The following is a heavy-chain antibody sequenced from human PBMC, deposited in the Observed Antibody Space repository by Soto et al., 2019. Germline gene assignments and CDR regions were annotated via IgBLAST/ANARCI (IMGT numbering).Heavy chain of an antibody. CDR1: GGTFSSYA. J-gene: IGHJ4*02. CDR2: IIPIFGTA. CDR3: ARDYYDSSGLSIRFDY. Sequence: CKASGGTFSSYAISWVRQAPGQGLEWMGGIIPIFGTANYAQKFQGRVTITADESTSTAYMELSSLRSEDTAVYYCARDYYDSSGLSIRFDYWGQGTLVTVSS. V-gene: IGHV1-69*01. D-gene: IGHD3-22*01.